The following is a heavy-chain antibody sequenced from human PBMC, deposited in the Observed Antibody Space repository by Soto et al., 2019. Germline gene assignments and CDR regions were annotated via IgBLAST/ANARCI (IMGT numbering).Heavy chain of an antibody. D-gene: IGHD2-2*01. CDR3: ARVPLVTSRYYFDF. CDR2: INQDGSGK. V-gene: IGHV3-7*01. CDR1: GFTFSSYW. Sequence: GGSLRLSCVASGFTFSSYWMSWVRQSPEKGLEWVANINQDGSGKYHVGSVKGRFTISRDNAKNSLYLQMDSLRDEDTAVYYCARVPLVTSRYYFDFWGQGSLVTVSS. J-gene: IGHJ4*02.